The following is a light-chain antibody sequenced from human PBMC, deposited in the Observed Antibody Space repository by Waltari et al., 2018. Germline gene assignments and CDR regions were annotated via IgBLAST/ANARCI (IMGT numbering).Light chain of an antibody. V-gene: IGKV4-1*01. CDR1: QSVFYSSNNKDY. CDR2: CAS. J-gene: IGKJ4*01. Sequence: DIVMTQSPESLAVSLGERATINCRSSQSVFYSSNNKDYLAWYQQKPGQPPKLLIYCASTRESGVPDRFSGSGSGTDFTLTISSPQAEDVAVYYCQQYYISPLTFGGGTKVEIK. CDR3: QQYYISPLT.